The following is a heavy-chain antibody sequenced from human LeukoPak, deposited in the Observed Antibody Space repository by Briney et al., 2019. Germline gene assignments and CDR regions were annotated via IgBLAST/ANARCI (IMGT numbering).Heavy chain of an antibody. CDR1: GGSFSGYY. CDR2: INHSGST. Sequence: SETLSLTCAVYGGSFSGYYWSWIRQPPGKGLEWIGEINHSGSTNYNPSLKSRVTISVDTSKNQFSLKLSSVTAADTAVYYCARGLRWLAPPMGYWGQGTLVTVSS. D-gene: IGHD6-19*01. J-gene: IGHJ4*02. CDR3: ARGLRWLAPPMGY. V-gene: IGHV4-34*01.